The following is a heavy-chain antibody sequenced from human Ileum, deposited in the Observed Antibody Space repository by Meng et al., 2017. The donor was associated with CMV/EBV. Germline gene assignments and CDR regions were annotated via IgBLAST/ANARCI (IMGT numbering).Heavy chain of an antibody. V-gene: IGHV4-39*07. Sequence: LVQQESAPERVMTSEALSLTGTAACGYISSSSQCWGSIRQPPGKGLEWVGSIYHRGTTNYNPSLESRVTISIDTSNNQFSLKLSSVTAADTAVYYCARVIPNGKYAFDYWGQGTLVTVSS. CDR3: ARVIPNGKYAFDY. D-gene: IGHD3-16*02. CDR2: IYHRGTT. J-gene: IGHJ4*02. CDR1: CGYISSSSQC.